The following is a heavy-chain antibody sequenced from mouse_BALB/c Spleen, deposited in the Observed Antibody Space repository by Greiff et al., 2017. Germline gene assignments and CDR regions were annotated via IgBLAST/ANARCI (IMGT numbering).Heavy chain of an antibody. J-gene: IGHJ4*01. V-gene: IGHV2-6-7*01. CDR2: IWGDGST. Sequence: VKLVESGPGLVAPSQSLSITCTVSGFSLTGYGVNWVRQPPGKGLEWLGMIWGDGSTDYNSALKSRLSISKDNSKSQVFLKMNSLQTDDTARYYCARDLYDYDGYYAMDYWGQGTSVTVSS. D-gene: IGHD2-4*01. CDR1: GFSLTGYG. CDR3: ARDLYDYDGYYAMDY.